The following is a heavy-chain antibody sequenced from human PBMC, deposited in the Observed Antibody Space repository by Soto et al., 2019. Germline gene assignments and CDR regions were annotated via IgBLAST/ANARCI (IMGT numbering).Heavy chain of an antibody. CDR2: IDPSDSYT. CDR1: GYSFTSYW. D-gene: IGHD6-6*01. J-gene: IGHJ6*02. CDR3: ARLLRSIANYYYGMDV. Sequence: PGESLKISCKGSGYSFTSYWISWVRQMPGKGLEWMGRIDPSDSYTNYSPSFQGHVTISADKSISTAYLQWSSLKASDTAMYYCARLLRSIANYYYGMDVWGQGTTVTVSS. V-gene: IGHV5-10-1*01.